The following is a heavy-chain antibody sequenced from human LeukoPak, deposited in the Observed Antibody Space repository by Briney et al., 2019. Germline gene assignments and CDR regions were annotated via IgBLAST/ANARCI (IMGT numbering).Heavy chain of an antibody. CDR2: INPNSGGT. Sequence: ASVKVSCKASVYTFTGYYMHWVRQAPGQGLEWMGRINPNSGGTNYAQKFQGRVTMNRDTSISTAYMELSRLRSDDTALYYCARDRGYSSSWYGYWGQGTLVTVSS. D-gene: IGHD6-13*01. V-gene: IGHV1-2*06. J-gene: IGHJ4*02. CDR1: VYTFTGYY. CDR3: ARDRGYSSSWYGY.